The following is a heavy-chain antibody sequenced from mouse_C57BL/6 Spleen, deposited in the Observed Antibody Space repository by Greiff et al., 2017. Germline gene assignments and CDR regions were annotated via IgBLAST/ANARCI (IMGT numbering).Heavy chain of an antibody. V-gene: IGHV1-50*01. CDR3: ARGITTVVARYWYFDV. CDR1: GYTFTSYW. J-gene: IGHJ1*03. D-gene: IGHD1-1*01. Sequence: QVQLQQSGAELVKPGASVKLSCKASGYTFTSYWMQWVKQRPGQGLEWIGEIDPSDSYTNYNQKFKGKATLTVDTSSSTAYMQLSSLTSEDSAVYYCARGITTVVARYWYFDVWGTGTTVTVSS. CDR2: IDPSDSYT.